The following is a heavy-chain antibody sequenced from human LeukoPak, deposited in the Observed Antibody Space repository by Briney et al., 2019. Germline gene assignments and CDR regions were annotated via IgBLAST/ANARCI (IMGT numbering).Heavy chain of an antibody. D-gene: IGHD2-2*01. J-gene: IGHJ4*02. CDR1: GFTFSSYA. CDR2: ISGSGGST. Sequence: PGGSLRLSCAASGFTFSSYARSWVRQAPGKGLEWVSAISGSGGSTYYADSVKGRFTISRDNSKNTLYLQLKSRRAEDTDVYYCAKGPRIVVEPAAMAANGPYDYWGQGTLATVSS. V-gene: IGHV3-23*01. CDR3: AKGPRIVVEPAAMAANGPYDY.